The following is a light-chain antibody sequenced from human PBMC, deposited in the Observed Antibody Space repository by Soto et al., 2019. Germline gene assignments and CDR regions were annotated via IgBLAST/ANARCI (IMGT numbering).Light chain of an antibody. V-gene: IGKV1-39*01. CDR3: QQNYSTLYT. CDR1: HNISTY. CDR2: ATS. J-gene: IGKJ2*01. Sequence: DIQMTPSPSSLAASVGDGVTITCRASHNISTYLHWYQQKPGKAPKFLIYATSNLQNGVPSRFSVSGSGPEFTLTISSLQPEDFATYYCQQNYSTLYTGGQGNKLEIK.